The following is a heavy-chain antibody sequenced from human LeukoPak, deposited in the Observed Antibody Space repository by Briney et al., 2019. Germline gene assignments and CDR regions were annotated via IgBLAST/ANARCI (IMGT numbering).Heavy chain of an antibody. J-gene: IGHJ4*02. CDR3: AAGYELEELDY. CDR2: ISAYNGNT. V-gene: IGHV1-18*01. CDR1: GYTFTSHG. D-gene: IGHD1/OR15-1a*01. Sequence: GSVKVSCKASGYTFTSHGISWVRQAPGQGLEGMGWISAYNGNTNSAQKLQGKVTMTTDTSTSTAYMELRSLRSDDTAVYYCAAGYELEELDYWGQETLVTVSS.